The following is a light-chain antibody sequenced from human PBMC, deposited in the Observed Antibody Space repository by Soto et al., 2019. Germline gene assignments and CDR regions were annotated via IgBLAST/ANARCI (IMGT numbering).Light chain of an antibody. CDR1: SSSIGSNT. CDR2: SNN. V-gene: IGLV1-44*01. J-gene: IGLJ2*01. CDR3: AAWDDSLNGVV. Sequence: QSALTQPPSASGTPGQRVTSSCSGSSSSIGSNTVNWYQQLPGTAPKLLIYSNNQRPSGVPDRFSGSKSGTSASLAISGLQSEDEADYYCAAWDDSLNGVVFGGGTKLTVL.